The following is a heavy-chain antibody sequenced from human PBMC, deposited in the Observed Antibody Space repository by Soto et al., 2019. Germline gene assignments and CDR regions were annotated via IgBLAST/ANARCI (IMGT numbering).Heavy chain of an antibody. J-gene: IGHJ6*02. CDR3: ARDPFYGSGSYYYYYYGMDV. CDR1: GGSFSGYY. V-gene: IGHV4-34*01. CDR2: INHSGST. D-gene: IGHD3-10*01. Sequence: PSETLSLTCAVYGGSFSGYYWSWIRQPPGKGLEWIGEINHSGSTNYNPSLKGRVTISVDTSKNQFSLKLSSVTAADTAVYYCARDPFYGSGSYYYYYYGMDVWGQGTTVTVSS.